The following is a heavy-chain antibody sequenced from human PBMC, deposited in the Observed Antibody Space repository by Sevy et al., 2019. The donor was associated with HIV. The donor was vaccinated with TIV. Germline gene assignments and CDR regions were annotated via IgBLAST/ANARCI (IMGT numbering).Heavy chain of an antibody. CDR3: ARDHCTDGVCFRSGYFDY. D-gene: IGHD2-8*01. V-gene: IGHV3-30*03. CDR1: GFIFSSYV. CDR2: ISFDGRNE. Sequence: GGSLRLSCAASGFIFSSYVMTWVRQAPGKGLEWVAIISFDGRNEHYAGSVKGRFTISRDNSKKTVYLQMTNLRSEDAAVYYCARDHCTDGVCFRSGYFDYWGQGTLVTVSS. J-gene: IGHJ4*01.